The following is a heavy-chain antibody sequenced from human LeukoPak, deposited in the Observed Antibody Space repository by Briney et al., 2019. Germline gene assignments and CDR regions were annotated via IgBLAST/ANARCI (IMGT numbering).Heavy chain of an antibody. V-gene: IGHV3-15*01. J-gene: IGHJ6*04. CDR2: IKSKTDGGTT. CDR1: GFTFNNAW. Sequence: AGGSLRLSCAASGFTFNNAWMSWVRQAPGKGLEWVGRIKSKTDGGTTDYTAPVKGRFTISRDDSKNTLYLQMNSLKIEDTAVYYCTTESSGWNAEEMDVWGKGTTVTVSS. D-gene: IGHD6-19*01. CDR3: TTESSGWNAEEMDV.